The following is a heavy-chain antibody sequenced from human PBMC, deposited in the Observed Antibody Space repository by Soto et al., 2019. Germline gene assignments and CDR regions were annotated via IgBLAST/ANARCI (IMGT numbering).Heavy chain of an antibody. J-gene: IGHJ5*02. CDR1: RDSVSSNSAA. V-gene: IGHV6-1*01. Sequence: SQPLSLTCAISRDSVSSNSAAWNWIRQSPSRGLEWLGRTYYRSKWYNDYAVSVKSRIIINPDTSKNQFSLQLKSVTPEDTAVYYCVRYRYSNSGSFDLCGQGSPVTVSS. D-gene: IGHD3-16*02. CDR2: TYYRSKWYN. CDR3: VRYRYSNSGSFDL.